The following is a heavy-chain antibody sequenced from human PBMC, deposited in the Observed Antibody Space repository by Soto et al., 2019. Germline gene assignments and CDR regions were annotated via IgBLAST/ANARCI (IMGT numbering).Heavy chain of an antibody. CDR1: GGTFSSYA. CDR2: IIPIFGTA. J-gene: IGHJ5*02. D-gene: IGHD6-13*01. CDR3: AREGYSSSWYWFDP. V-gene: IGHV1-69*01. Sequence: QVQLVQSGAEVKKPGSSVKVSCKASGGTFSSYAISWVRQAPGQGLEWMGGIIPIFGTANYAQKFQGRVTITADESTSTAYMVLSSLRSEDTAVYYCAREGYSSSWYWFDPWGQGTLVTVSS.